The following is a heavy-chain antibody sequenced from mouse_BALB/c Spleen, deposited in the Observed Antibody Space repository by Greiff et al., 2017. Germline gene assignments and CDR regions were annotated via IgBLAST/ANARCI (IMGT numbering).Heavy chain of an antibody. V-gene: IGHV1-14*01. CDR3: ARSDRTLGTRPFAY. D-gene: IGHD2-13*01. Sequence: VQLQQSGPELVKPGASVKMSCKASGYTFTSYVMHWVKQKPGQGLEWIGYINPYNDGTKYNEKFKGKATLTSDKSSSTAYMELSSLTSEDSAVYYCARSDRTLGTRPFAYWGQGTLVTVSA. CDR2: INPYNDGT. CDR1: GYTFTSYV. J-gene: IGHJ3*01.